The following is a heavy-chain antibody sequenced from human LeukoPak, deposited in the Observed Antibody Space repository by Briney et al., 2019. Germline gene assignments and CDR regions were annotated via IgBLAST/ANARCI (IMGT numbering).Heavy chain of an antibody. CDR1: GGSISSSSYY. Sequence: PSGTLSLTCTVSGGSISSSSYYWGWIRQPPGKGLEWIGSIYYSGSTYYNPSLKSRVTISVDTSKNQFSLKLSSVTAADTAVYYCARYNWGGGFDYWGQGTLVTVSS. CDR2: IYYSGST. J-gene: IGHJ4*02. D-gene: IGHD1-1*01. V-gene: IGHV4-39*07. CDR3: ARYNWGGGFDY.